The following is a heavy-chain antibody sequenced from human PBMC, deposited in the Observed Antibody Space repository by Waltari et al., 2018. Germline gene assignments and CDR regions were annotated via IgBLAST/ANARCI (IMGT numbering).Heavy chain of an antibody. V-gene: IGHV1-2*06. D-gene: IGHD3-22*01. CDR2: INPNSGGT. J-gene: IGHJ4*02. CDR3: ARPQRYYYDSSGYYSFDY. CDR1: GYTFTGYY. Sequence: QVQLVQSGAEVKKPGASVKVSCKASGYTFTGYYMHWVRQAPGQGLEWMGRINPNSGGTNYAQKFQGRVTMTRDTSISTAYMELSRLRSDDTAVYYCARPQRYYYDSSGYYSFDYWGQGTLVTVSS.